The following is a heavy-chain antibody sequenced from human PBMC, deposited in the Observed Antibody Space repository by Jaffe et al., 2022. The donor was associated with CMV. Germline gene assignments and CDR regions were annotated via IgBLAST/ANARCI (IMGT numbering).Heavy chain of an antibody. J-gene: IGHJ4*02. CDR1: GFTFNSYA. D-gene: IGHD1-26*01. CDR3: AKEGPVGGNYHRDYFDC. Sequence: EVQLLESGGGLVQPGGSLRLSCGASGFTFNSYAMNWVRQAPGKGLEWVSAISGRGVTAHYADTVKGRFTISRDNSNNTLYLQMNSLRAEDTAVYFCAKEGPVGGNYHRDYFDCWGQGTLVTVSS. V-gene: IGHV3-23*01. CDR2: ISGRGVTA.